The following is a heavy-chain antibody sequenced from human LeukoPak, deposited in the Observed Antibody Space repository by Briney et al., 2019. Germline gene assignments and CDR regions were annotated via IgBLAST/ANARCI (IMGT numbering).Heavy chain of an antibody. V-gene: IGHV4-59*08. CDR3: ARRNRGIVGAPFDY. CDR2: IYSSGST. J-gene: IGHJ4*02. CDR1: GGSISSYY. D-gene: IGHD1-26*01. Sequence: SETLSLTCTVSGGSISSYYWSWIRQPPGKGLEWIAFIYSSGSTNYNPSLKSRVTISVDTSKNQFSLKLSSVTAADTAVYYCARRNRGIVGAPFDYWGQGTLVTVSS.